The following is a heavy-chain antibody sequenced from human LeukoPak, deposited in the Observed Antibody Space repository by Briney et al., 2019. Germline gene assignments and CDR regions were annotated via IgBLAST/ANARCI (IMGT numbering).Heavy chain of an antibody. CDR2: IIPIFGTA. J-gene: IGHJ4*02. Sequence: ASVKVSCKASGGTFSSYAISWVRQAPGQGLEWMGGIIPIFGTANYAQKFQGRVTITADESTSTAYMELSSLRSEDTAVYYCARDWTVTTMRAIDYWGQGTLVTVSS. V-gene: IGHV1-69*13. D-gene: IGHD4-17*01. CDR3: ARDWTVTTMRAIDY. CDR1: GGTFSSYA.